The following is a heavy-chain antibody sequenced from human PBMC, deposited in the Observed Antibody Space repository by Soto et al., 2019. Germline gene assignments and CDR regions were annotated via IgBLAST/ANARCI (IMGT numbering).Heavy chain of an antibody. CDR1: GGSFSGYY. CDR3: ARVDWSGYFYYYYMDV. CDR2: INHSGST. Sequence: SETLSLTCAVYGGSFSGYYWSWIRQPPGKGLEWIGEINHSGSTNYNPSLKSRVTISVDTSKNQFSLKLSSVTAADTAVYYCARVDWSGYFYYYYMDVWGKGTTVTV. V-gene: IGHV4-34*01. D-gene: IGHD3-3*01. J-gene: IGHJ6*03.